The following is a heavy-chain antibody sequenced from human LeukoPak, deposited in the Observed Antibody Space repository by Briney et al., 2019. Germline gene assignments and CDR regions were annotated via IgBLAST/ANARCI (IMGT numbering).Heavy chain of an antibody. V-gene: IGHV4-31*03. D-gene: IGHD5-18*01. J-gene: IGHJ4*02. CDR1: GGSISSGGYY. CDR3: ARDRKGWIQLDY. Sequence: SQTLSLTCTVSGGSISSGGYYWSWIRQHPGKGLEWIGCIFDGGNTYYNPSLKSRVTISVDTSKNQLSLNLTSVTAADTAVFYCARDRKGWIQLDYWGQGTLVTVSS. CDR2: IFDGGNT.